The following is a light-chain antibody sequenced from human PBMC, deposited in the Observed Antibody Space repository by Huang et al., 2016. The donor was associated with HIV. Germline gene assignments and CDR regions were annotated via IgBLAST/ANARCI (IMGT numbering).Light chain of an antibody. V-gene: IGKV3-15*01. CDR3: QQYNNWRTWT. CDR1: QSVSSN. CDR2: AAS. J-gene: IGKJ1*01. Sequence: EIVMTQSPATLSVSPGERATLSCRASQSVSSNFSWYQQKPGQAPRLLIFAASSRATGIPARFSGSGSGTEFTLTISSLQSEDFAVYYCQQYNNWRTWTFGQGTKVEIK.